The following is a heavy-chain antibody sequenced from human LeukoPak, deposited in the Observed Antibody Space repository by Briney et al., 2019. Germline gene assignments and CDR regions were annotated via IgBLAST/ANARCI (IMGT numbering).Heavy chain of an antibody. CDR2: ISSGGRYV. Sequence: GGSLRLSCAASGFSFSSYSTNWVRQAPGKGLEWVSSISSGGRYVYYADSVKGRFTISRDNAKNSLYLQMNSLRAEDTAVYYCARDVRDEYSSGWYPIGYWGQGTLVTVSS. D-gene: IGHD6-19*01. J-gene: IGHJ4*02. V-gene: IGHV3-21*01. CDR3: ARDVRDEYSSGWYPIGY. CDR1: GFSFSSYS.